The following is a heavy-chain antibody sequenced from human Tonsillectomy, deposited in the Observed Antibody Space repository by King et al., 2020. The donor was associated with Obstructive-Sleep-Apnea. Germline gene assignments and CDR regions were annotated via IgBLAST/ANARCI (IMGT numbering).Heavy chain of an antibody. V-gene: IGHV1-18*01. CDR1: GYTFTSYG. CDR3: ARTLNSGWSPVYGVDV. D-gene: IGHD6-19*01. J-gene: IGHJ6*02. Sequence: QLVQSGAEVKKPGASVKVSCKASGYTFTSYGISWVRQAPGQGLEWMGWISAYNGNTNYAQMLQGRVTMTTDTSTSTAYMELRSLRSDDTAVYYCARTLNSGWSPVYGVDVWGQGTTVTVSS. CDR2: ISAYNGNT.